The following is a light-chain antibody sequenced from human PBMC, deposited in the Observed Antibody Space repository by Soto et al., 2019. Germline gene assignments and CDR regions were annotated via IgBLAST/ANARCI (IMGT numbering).Light chain of an antibody. V-gene: IGLV2-8*01. CDR1: ISDVGAYDY. CDR3: SSFAGSNIVV. CDR2: EVI. Sequence: QSALTQPPSASGSPGQSVTFSCTGTISDVGAYDYVSGYQQHPGKAPKLLIFEVIKRPSGVPDRFSGSKSGNTASLTVSGLQAEDEADYYCSSFAGSNIVVFGGCTQRTV. J-gene: IGLJ2*01.